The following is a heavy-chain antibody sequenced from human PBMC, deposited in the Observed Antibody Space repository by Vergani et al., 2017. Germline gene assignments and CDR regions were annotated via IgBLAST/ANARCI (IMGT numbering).Heavy chain of an antibody. V-gene: IGHV3-23*04. CDR2: ISGSGGST. D-gene: IGHD4-17*01. CDR3: AKSPATYYGYYAEY. J-gene: IGHJ4*02. CDR1: GFTFSSYT. Sequence: VQLVESGGGVVQPGTSLRLSCAASGFTFSSYTMSWVRQAPGKGLEWVSAISGSGGSTYYADSVKGRFTISRDNSKNTLYLQMNSLRAEDTAVYYCAKSPATYYGYYAEYWGQGTLVTVSS.